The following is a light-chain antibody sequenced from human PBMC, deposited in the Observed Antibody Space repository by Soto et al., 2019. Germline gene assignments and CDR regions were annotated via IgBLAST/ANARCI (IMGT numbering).Light chain of an antibody. CDR1: QGIRND. J-gene: IGKJ1*01. CDR3: QKYNSAPRT. V-gene: IGKV1-6*01. CDR2: AAS. Sequence: AIQMTQSPSSLSASVGDRVTITCRASQGIRNDLAWYQQKPGKAPKFLIYAASNLQSGVPSRFSGSGSGTDFTLTISSLQPEDVATYYCQKYNSAPRTFGQGTKVEIK.